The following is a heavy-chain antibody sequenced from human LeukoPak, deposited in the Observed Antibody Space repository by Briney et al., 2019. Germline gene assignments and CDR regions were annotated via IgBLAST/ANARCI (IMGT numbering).Heavy chain of an antibody. CDR3: ARDTDNNYYGSGSYLAFDY. V-gene: IGHV1-46*01. CDR1: GYTFTSYY. D-gene: IGHD3-10*01. CDR2: VNPSGGST. J-gene: IGHJ4*02. Sequence: RVASVKVSCKASGYTFTSYYMHWVRQAPGQGLEWMGIVNPSGGSTSYAQKFQGRVTMTRDTSTSTVYMELSSLRSEDTAVYHCARDTDNNYYGSGSYLAFDYWGQGTLVTVSS.